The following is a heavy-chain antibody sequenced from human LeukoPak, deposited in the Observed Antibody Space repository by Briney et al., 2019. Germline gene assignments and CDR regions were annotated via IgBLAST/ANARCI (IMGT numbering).Heavy chain of an antibody. J-gene: IGHJ6*02. CDR2: IKSGGTT. CDR1: GFTVSSNF. Sequence: PGGSLRLSCAASGFTVSSNFMSWARQAPGKGLEWVSVIKSGGTTYYADSVRGRFTISRDNSKNPLYLQMNSLRAEDTAVYYCASRDRGYYYGMDVWGQGTTVTVSS. CDR3: ASRDRGYYYGMDV. V-gene: IGHV3-66*01. D-gene: IGHD3-3*01.